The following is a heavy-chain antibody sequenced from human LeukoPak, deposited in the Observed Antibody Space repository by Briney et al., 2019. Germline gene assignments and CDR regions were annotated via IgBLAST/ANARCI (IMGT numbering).Heavy chain of an antibody. Sequence: GGSLRLSCAASGFTFDDYAMHWVRQAPGKGLEWVSGISWNSGSIGYADSVKGRFTISRDNAKNSLYLQMNSLRAEDTALYYCAKGGDCSGGSRYSRWFDPWGQGTLVTVSS. D-gene: IGHD2-15*01. V-gene: IGHV3-9*01. CDR1: GFTFDDYA. J-gene: IGHJ5*02. CDR2: ISWNSGSI. CDR3: AKGGDCSGGSRYSRWFDP.